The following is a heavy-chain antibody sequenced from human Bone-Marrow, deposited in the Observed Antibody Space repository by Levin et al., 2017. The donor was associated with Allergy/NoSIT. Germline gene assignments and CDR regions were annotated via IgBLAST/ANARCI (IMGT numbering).Heavy chain of an antibody. CDR3: AKDLGGVYLGRIWYFDL. CDR2: ISEDGSNE. CDR1: GFTFSSYG. V-gene: IGHV3-30*18. J-gene: IGHJ2*01. Sequence: GESLKISCAASGFTFSSYGMHWVRQVPGKGLEWVAVISEDGSNENYGDSVKGRFTISRDNSKNILYLQMNSLRSEDTAVYFCAKDLGGVYLGRIWYFDLWGRGTLVTVSS. D-gene: IGHD3-16*01.